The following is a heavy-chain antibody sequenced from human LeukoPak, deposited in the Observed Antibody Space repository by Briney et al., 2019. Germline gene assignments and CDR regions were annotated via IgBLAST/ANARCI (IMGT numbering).Heavy chain of an antibody. J-gene: IGHJ3*02. CDR3: ARVLMVRGVRPRLAIDDAFDI. CDR2: IYHSGST. Sequence: SETLSLTCTVSGYSISSGYYWGWIRQPPGKGLEWIGSIYHSGSTYYNPSLKSRVTISVDTSKNQFSLKLSSVTAADTAVYYCARVLMVRGVRPRLAIDDAFDIWGQGTVVTVSS. D-gene: IGHD3-10*01. V-gene: IGHV4-38-2*02. CDR1: GYSISSGYY.